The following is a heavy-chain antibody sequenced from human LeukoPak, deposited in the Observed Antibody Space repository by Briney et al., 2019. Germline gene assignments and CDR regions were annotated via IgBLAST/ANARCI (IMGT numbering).Heavy chain of an antibody. Sequence: SVKVSCKASGGTFNSYAISWVRQAPGQGLEWMGGIIPIFGTANYAQKFQGRVTITADESTSTAYMELSSLRSEDTAVYYCAREGPFYTRGMVYAKRWFDPWGQGTLVTVSS. CDR3: AREGPFYTRGMVYAKRWFDP. CDR1: GGTFNSYA. J-gene: IGHJ5*02. V-gene: IGHV1-69*13. CDR2: IIPIFGTA. D-gene: IGHD2-8*01.